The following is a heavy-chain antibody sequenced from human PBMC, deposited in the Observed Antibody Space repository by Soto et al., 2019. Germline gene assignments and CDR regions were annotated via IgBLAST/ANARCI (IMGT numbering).Heavy chain of an antibody. CDR2: ISYDGSNK. V-gene: IGHV3-30*18. J-gene: IGHJ6*02. D-gene: IGHD5-12*01. CDR1: GFTFSSYG. Sequence: QVQLVESGGGVVQPGRSLRLSCAASGFTFSSYGMHWVRQAPGKGLEWVAVISYDGSNKYYADSVKGRFTISRDKSKNTLYLQMNSLRAEDTAVYYCAKARGYSGYDGEDGMDVWGQGTTVTGSS. CDR3: AKARGYSGYDGEDGMDV.